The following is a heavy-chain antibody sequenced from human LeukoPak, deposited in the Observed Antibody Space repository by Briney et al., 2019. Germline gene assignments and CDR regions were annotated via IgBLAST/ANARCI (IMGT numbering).Heavy chain of an antibody. CDR3: ARPNQGDYFDY. CDR1: GFSFSSYA. J-gene: IGHJ4*02. D-gene: IGHD1-14*01. Sequence: PGGSLRLSCAASGFSFSSYAMSWVRHAPGKGLEWVSAISGSGGSTYYADSVKGRFTISRDNSKNTLYLQMNSLRAEDTAVYYCARPNQGDYFDYWGQGTLVTVSS. V-gene: IGHV3-23*01. CDR2: ISGSGGST.